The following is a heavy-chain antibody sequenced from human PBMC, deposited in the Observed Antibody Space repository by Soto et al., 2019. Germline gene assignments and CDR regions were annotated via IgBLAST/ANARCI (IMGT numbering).Heavy chain of an antibody. J-gene: IGHJ6*02. CDR1: GFTFSSCT. CDR3: SGCSGGACHQNYGMDV. D-gene: IGHD2-15*01. V-gene: IGHV3-21*01. Sequence: EVHLVESGGGLVKPGGSLRLSCAVSGFTFSSCTMNWVHQAPGKGLEWVSSISPSTSHIYYVDSVKGRFTISRDNAKNSLFLQMNSLRAEDTAVYYCSGCSGGACHQNYGMDVWGQGTTVTVSS. CDR2: ISPSTSHI.